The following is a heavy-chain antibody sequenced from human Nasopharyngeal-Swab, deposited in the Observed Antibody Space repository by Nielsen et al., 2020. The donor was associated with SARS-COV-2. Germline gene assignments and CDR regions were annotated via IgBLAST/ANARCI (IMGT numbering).Heavy chain of an antibody. Sequence: GGSLRLSCAASGFTFSSYGMHWVRQAPGKGLEWVAAISYDGSNKYYADSVKGRFTISRDNSKNTLYLQMNSLRAEDTAVYYCARETVAGTRPDYWGQGTLVTVSS. D-gene: IGHD6-19*01. V-gene: IGHV3-30*03. CDR3: ARETVAGTRPDY. CDR1: GFTFSSYG. J-gene: IGHJ4*02. CDR2: ISYDGSNK.